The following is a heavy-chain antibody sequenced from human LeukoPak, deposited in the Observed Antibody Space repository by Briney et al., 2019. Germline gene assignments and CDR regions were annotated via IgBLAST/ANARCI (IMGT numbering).Heavy chain of an antibody. CDR1: GFTFSSHA. CDR2: ISGSGDRT. D-gene: IGHD2-15*01. J-gene: IGHJ4*02. CDR3: VRKVIVATNYFDL. V-gene: IGHV3-23*01. Sequence: GGSLRLSCAASGFTFSSHAMSWVRQAPGKGLEWVSSISGSGDRTYYADSVKGRLTISRDNSKKTVYVRVNSLRADDTAVYYCVRKVIVATNYFDLWGQGTLVTVSS.